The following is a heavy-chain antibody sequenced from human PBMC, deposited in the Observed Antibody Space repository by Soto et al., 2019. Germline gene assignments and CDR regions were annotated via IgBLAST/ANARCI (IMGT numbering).Heavy chain of an antibody. CDR2: TWFDGSID. CDR1: GFNFNDYG. J-gene: IGHJ4*02. D-gene: IGHD6-19*01. V-gene: IGHV3-33*01. Sequence: QVQLVESGGGVVQPGRSLRLSCVASGFNFNDYGLNWVRQPPGKGLEWVAITWFDGSIDYYAESVKGRFTISRDNSKNTVYLQMNILRGEDTTIYYCARDGGHIDSSSKFDFWGQGTQVTVSS. CDR3: ARDGGHIDSSSKFDF.